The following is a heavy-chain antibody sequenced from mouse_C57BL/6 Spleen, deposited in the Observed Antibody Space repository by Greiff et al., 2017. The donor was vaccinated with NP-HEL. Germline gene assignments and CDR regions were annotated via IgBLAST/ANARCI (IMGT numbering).Heavy chain of an antibody. Sequence: EVKLVESGGGLVKPGGSLKLSCAASGFTFSDYGMHWVRQAPEKGLEWVAYISSGSSTIYYADTVKGRFTISRDNAKNTLFLQMTSLRSEDTAMYYCARPEGWLLPAWFAYWGQGTLVTVSA. J-gene: IGHJ3*01. CDR3: ARPEGWLLPAWFAY. CDR2: ISSGSSTI. D-gene: IGHD2-3*01. CDR1: GFTFSDYG. V-gene: IGHV5-17*01.